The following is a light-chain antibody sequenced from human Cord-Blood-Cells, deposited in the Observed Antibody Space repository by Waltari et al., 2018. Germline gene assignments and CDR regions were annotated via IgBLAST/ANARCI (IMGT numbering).Light chain of an antibody. Sequence: EFLLTQSPATLYFSPGESATLSCRASQSVSSYLAWYQQKPGQAPRLLIYDASNRATGIPARFSGSGSGTDFTLTISSLEPEDFAVYYCQQRSNWPPTTFGQGTRLEIK. CDR1: QSVSSY. V-gene: IGKV3-11*01. J-gene: IGKJ5*01. CDR3: QQRSNWPPTT. CDR2: DAS.